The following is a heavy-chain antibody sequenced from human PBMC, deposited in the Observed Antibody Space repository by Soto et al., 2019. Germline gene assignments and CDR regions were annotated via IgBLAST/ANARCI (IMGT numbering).Heavy chain of an antibody. J-gene: IGHJ4*02. CDR2: MNPNSGNT. D-gene: IGHD3-10*01. CDR1: GYTFTSYD. V-gene: IGHV1-8*01. Sequence: QVQLVQSGAEVKKPGASVKVSCKASGYTFTSYDINWVRQATGQGLEWMGWMNPNSGNTGYAQKCRGRGTXTXNXXISAADMELRSLRSEDTAVYYWARGDLLWLGGLLRWGQGTLVTVSS. CDR3: ARGDLLWLGGLLR.